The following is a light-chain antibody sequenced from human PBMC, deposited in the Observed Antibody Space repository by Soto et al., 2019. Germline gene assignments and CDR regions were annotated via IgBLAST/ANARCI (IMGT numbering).Light chain of an antibody. CDR3: SSYAGSNNLV. Sequence: QSALTQPPSASGSPGQSVTISCTGTSSDVGGYNYVSWYQQHPGKAPKLMIYDVSKRPSGVPDRFSGYKSGTTASLTVSGLQAEDEADYYCSSYAGSNNLVFGGGTKVTVL. CDR2: DVS. V-gene: IGLV2-8*01. J-gene: IGLJ2*01. CDR1: SSDVGGYNY.